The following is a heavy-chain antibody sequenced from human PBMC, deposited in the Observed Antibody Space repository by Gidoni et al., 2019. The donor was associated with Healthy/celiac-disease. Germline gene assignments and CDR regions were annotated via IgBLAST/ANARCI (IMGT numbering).Heavy chain of an antibody. CDR3: ARIYKTYFDY. Sequence: QVTLKESGPALVKPTQTLTLTCTFSGFSLSTSGMRVSWIRQPPGKALEWLARIDWDDDKFYSTSLKTRLTISKDTSKNQVVLTMTNMDPVDTATYYCARIYKTYFDYWGQGTLVTVSS. J-gene: IGHJ4*02. V-gene: IGHV2-70*04. CDR2: IDWDDDK. D-gene: IGHD1-1*01. CDR1: GFSLSTSGMR.